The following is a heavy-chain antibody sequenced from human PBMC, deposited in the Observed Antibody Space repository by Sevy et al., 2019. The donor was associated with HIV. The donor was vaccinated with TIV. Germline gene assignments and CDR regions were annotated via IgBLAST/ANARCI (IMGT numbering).Heavy chain of an antibody. CDR2: IKQDGGWK. J-gene: IGHJ6*02. Sequence: GGSLRLSCAASGFTFSSYWMSWVRQAPGKGLEWVANIKQDGGWKYYVDSVKGRFTISRDNAKNSLYLQMNSLRAEDTAVYYCARDWECTGGVSYFMDVWGQGTTVTVSS. V-gene: IGHV3-7*03. CDR3: ARDWECTGGVSYFMDV. D-gene: IGHD2-8*02. CDR1: GFTFSSYW.